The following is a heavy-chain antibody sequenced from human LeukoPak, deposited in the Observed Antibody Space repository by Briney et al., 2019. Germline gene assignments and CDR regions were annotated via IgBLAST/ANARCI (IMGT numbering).Heavy chain of an antibody. J-gene: IGHJ4*02. CDR3: ARGIDSPYCTSTSCPEGIDL. D-gene: IGHD2-2*01. CDR2: IDTIGGIT. V-gene: IGHV3-64*02. CDR1: GSTFITHP. Sequence: GTLRLSCPASGSTFITHPMHWVRQAPGKGPEAIAAIDTIGGITHYADSVKGRSTIYRDNSKNTLSLQVGSLRPDDMAVYYCARGIDSPYCTSTSCPEGIDLWGQGTLVTVSS.